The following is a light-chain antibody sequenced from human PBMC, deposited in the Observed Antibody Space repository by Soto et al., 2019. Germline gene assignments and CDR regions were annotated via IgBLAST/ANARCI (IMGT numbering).Light chain of an antibody. CDR1: SYKMRTNT. V-gene: IGLV1-44*01. Sequence: QSVLTQPPSASGTPGQRVTISCFGGSYKMRTNTVGWYQQLPGAAPKVLIYVNDKRPSGVPDRFSGSNSGTSASLTISGLQSEDEADYYCVAWDDNLDAHVFGTGT. CDR3: VAWDDNLDAHV. CDR2: VND. J-gene: IGLJ1*01.